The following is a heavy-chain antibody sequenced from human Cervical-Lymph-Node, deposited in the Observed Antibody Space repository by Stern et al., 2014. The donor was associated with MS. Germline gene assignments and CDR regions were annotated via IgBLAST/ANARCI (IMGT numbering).Heavy chain of an antibody. CDR1: GGSVSSTNW. Sequence: QVQLQESGPGLVKPSGTLSLTCAVSGGSVSSTNWWSWVRQSPGKGLEWIGNIYHSGASNYRPSLRSRVSISKDNPKTHLSLHLTSVTAADTAVYYCARERQQYCNSEGCSYWYFDLWGRGTLVTVSS. J-gene: IGHJ2*01. V-gene: IGHV4-4*02. D-gene: IGHD2/OR15-2a*01. CDR3: ARERQQYCNSEGCSYWYFDL. CDR2: IYHSGAS.